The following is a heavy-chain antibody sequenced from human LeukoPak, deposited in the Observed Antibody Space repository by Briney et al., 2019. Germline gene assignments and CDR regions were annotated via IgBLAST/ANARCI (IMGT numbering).Heavy chain of an antibody. V-gene: IGHV3-48*01. CDR3: AKDVGYCSSTSCYGSEYFQH. CDR2: ISSSSSTI. Sequence: GGSLRLSCAASGFTFSSYSMNWVRQAPGKGLEWVSYISSSSSTIYYADSVKGRFTISRDNAKSSLYLQMNSLRAEDTAVYYCAKDVGYCSSTSCYGSEYFQHWGQGTLVTVSS. CDR1: GFTFSSYS. J-gene: IGHJ1*01. D-gene: IGHD2-2*01.